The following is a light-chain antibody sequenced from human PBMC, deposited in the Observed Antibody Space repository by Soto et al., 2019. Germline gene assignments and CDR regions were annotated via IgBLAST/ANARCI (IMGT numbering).Light chain of an antibody. CDR3: QQYNEWPRT. CDR1: QTVRSN. CDR2: GAS. V-gene: IGKV3-15*01. Sequence: EVVMTQSPGTLSLSPGDRATLSCRASQTVRSNLAWYQQKSGQAPRVLIHGASTRATGVPDRFSGSGSGTDFTLTISSLQSEDFAVYYCQQYNEWPRTFGQGTKVDI. J-gene: IGKJ1*01.